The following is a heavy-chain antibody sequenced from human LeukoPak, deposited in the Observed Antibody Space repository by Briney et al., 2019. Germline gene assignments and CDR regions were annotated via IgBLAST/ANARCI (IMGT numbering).Heavy chain of an antibody. CDR3: ARWLFLSRYFDY. D-gene: IGHD3-22*01. J-gene: IGHJ4*02. CDR1: GFTFSSYA. Sequence: GGSLRLSCAASGFTFSSYAMSWVRQAPGKGLEWVSAISGSGGSTYYADSVKGRFTISRDNSKNTLYLQMNSLRAEDTAVYYCARWLFLSRYFDYWGQGTLVTVSS. V-gene: IGHV3-23*01. CDR2: ISGSGGST.